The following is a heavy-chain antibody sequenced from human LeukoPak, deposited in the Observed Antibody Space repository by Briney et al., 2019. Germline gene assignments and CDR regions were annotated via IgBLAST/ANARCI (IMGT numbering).Heavy chain of an antibody. J-gene: IGHJ4*02. CDR2: ISSSSSYI. Sequence: GGSLRLCCAASGFSFSSYSMNWVRQDPGKGLEWVSSISSSSSYIYYADSVKGRFTISRDNAKNSLYLQMNSLRAEDTAVYYCAREDILTGWGQGTLVTVSS. CDR1: GFSFSSYS. CDR3: AREDILTG. D-gene: IGHD3-9*01. V-gene: IGHV3-21*01.